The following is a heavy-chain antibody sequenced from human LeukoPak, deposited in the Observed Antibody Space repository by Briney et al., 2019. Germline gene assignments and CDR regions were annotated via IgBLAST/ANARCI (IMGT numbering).Heavy chain of an antibody. D-gene: IGHD2-2*01. J-gene: IGHJ6*03. CDR2: IYYSGST. V-gene: IGHV4-59*01. Sequence: SETLSLTCTVSGGSISSYYWSWIRQPPGKGLEWIGYIYYSGSTNYNPSLKSRVTISADTSKNQFSLKLSSVTAADTAVYYCARGVVVPAAISYMDVWGKGTTVTVSS. CDR1: GGSISSYY. CDR3: ARGVVVPAAISYMDV.